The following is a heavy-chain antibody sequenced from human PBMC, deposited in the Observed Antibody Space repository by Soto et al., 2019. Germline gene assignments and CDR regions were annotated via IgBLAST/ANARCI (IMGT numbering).Heavy chain of an antibody. D-gene: IGHD4-17*01. Sequence: PSETLSLTCAVSGYSISSGYYWGWIRQPPGKGLEWIGSIYHSGSTYYNPSLKSRVTISVDTSKNQFSLKLSSVTAADTAVYYCARDGYGDYHYFDYWGQGXLVTVYS. CDR2: IYHSGST. J-gene: IGHJ4*02. V-gene: IGHV4-38-2*02. CDR3: ARDGYGDYHYFDY. CDR1: GYSISSGYY.